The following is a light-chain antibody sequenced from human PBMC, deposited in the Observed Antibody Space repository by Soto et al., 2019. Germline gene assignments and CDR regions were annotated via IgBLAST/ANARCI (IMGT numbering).Light chain of an antibody. CDR1: RSISDS. Sequence: DIQMTQSPSSLSASVGDRVTITCRASRSISDSLAWYQQKPGRAPNLLIFDASSLQSGVPSRFSGSGSRTEFTLTISSLQPDDFATYYCQHYTIYPYTFGQGTKLEI. CDR2: DAS. J-gene: IGKJ2*01. CDR3: QHYTIYPYT. V-gene: IGKV1-5*01.